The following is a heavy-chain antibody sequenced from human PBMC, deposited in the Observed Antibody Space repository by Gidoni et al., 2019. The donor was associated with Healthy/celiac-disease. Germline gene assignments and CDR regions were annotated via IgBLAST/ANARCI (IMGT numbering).Heavy chain of an antibody. V-gene: IGHV3-48*01. CDR2: ISSSSSTI. CDR3: ARVRQGYDY. J-gene: IGHJ4*02. D-gene: IGHD6-13*01. CDR1: GFTFSSYS. Sequence: EVQLVESGGGLVQPGGSLRLSCAASGFTFSSYSMNLVRQAPGKGLEWVSYISSSSSTIYDEDSVKGRFTIYRDNAKNSLYLQMNRLRAEDTAVYYCARVRQGYDYWGQGTLVTVSS.